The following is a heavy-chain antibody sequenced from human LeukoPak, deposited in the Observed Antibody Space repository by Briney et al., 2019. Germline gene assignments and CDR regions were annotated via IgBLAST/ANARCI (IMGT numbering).Heavy chain of an antibody. CDR3: AKELTPWTARSGYDD. J-gene: IGHJ4*02. CDR1: GFTFSSYA. V-gene: IGHV3-23*01. CDR2: ISGSGGST. Sequence: PGRSLRLSCAASGFTFSSYAMSWVRQAPGKGLEWVSAISGSGGSTYYADSVKGRFTISRDNSKSTLYLQMNSLRAEDTAVYYCAKELTPWTARSGYDDWGQGTLVTVSS. D-gene: IGHD3-22*01.